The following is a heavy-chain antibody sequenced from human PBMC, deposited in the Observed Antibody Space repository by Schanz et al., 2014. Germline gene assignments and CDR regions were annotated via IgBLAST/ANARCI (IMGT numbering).Heavy chain of an antibody. CDR1: GGSISSYY. Sequence: QVQLQESGPGLVKPSETLSLTCTVSGGSISSYYWSWIRQPPGKGLEWIGFIYYRGNTNYNPSLTSRVTMSVDTSKNQFSLKLSSVTAADTAVYYCARRIWDGDYYYFDYWGQGSLVNDSS. D-gene: IGHD4-17*01. CDR2: IYYRGNT. V-gene: IGHV4-59*08. J-gene: IGHJ4*02. CDR3: ARRIWDGDYYYFDY.